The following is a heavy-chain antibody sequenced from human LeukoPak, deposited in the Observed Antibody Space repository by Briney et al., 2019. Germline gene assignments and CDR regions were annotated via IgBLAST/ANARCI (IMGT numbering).Heavy chain of an antibody. V-gene: IGHV1-2*02. D-gene: IGHD3-16*01. Sequence: ASMKVSCKTSGYTFTDYYIHWVRQAPGQGLEWMGWINPDSGYTNYAQKFQGRVTMTRDTSINTAYMELSRLRSDDTAVYYCASFWGGPDRAFDIWGQGTMVTVSS. CDR2: INPDSGYT. CDR3: ASFWGGPDRAFDI. J-gene: IGHJ3*02. CDR1: GYTFTDYY.